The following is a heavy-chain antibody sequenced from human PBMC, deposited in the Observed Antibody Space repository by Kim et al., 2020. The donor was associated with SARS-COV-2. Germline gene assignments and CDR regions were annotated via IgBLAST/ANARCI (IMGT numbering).Heavy chain of an antibody. Sequence: GGSLRLSCAASGFTFSSYGMHWVRQAPGKGLEWVAVISYDGSNKYYADSVKGRFTISRDNSKNTLYLQMNSLRAEDTAVYYCAKDKQQLANLSLDYWGQG. V-gene: IGHV3-30*18. CDR1: GFTFSSYG. CDR2: ISYDGSNK. J-gene: IGHJ4*02. D-gene: IGHD6-13*01. CDR3: AKDKQQLANLSLDY.